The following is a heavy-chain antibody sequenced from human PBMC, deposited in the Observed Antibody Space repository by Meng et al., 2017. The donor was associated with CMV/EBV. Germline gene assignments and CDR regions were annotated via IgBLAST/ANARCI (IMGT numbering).Heavy chain of an antibody. J-gene: IGHJ4*02. CDR3: ARTRVVRGPASDY. CDR2: SDT. D-gene: IGHD3-10*01. Sequence: SDTRYSPSFQGQVTISADKSISTAYLQWSSLKASDTAMYYCARTRVVRGPASDYWGQGTLVTVSS. V-gene: IGHV5-51*01.